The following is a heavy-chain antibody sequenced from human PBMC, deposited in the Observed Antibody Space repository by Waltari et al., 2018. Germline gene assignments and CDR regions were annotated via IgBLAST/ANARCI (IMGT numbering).Heavy chain of an antibody. CDR1: GGSISSYY. CDR2: IYTSGST. V-gene: IGHV4-4*07. J-gene: IGHJ5*02. D-gene: IGHD1-26*01. CDR3: TRGRGGGGSSNNWFDP. Sequence: QVQLQESGPGLVKPSETLSLTCTVSGGSISSYYWSWIRQPAGKGLEWIGHIYTSGSTNYNPARKSRVTMSVDTSKNQFSLKLNSVTAADTAIYYCTRGRGGGGSSNNWFDPWGQGTLVIVSS.